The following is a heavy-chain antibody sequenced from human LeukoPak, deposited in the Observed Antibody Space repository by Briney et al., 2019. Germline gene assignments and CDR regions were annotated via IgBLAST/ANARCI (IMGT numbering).Heavy chain of an antibody. J-gene: IGHJ4*02. V-gene: IGHV3-11*06. CDR1: GGSISSSS. D-gene: IGHD3-10*01. CDR2: ISSSSSYT. CDR3: ARDLMVRGVIGETAIDY. Sequence: LSLTCTVSGGSISSSSYYWGWIRQAPGKGLEWVSYISSSSSYTNYADSVKGRFTISRDNAKNSLYLQMNILRAEDTAVYYCARDLMVRGVIGETAIDYWGQGTLVTVSS.